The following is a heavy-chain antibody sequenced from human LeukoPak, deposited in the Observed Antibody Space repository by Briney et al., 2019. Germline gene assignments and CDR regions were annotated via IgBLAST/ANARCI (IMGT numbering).Heavy chain of an antibody. CDR3: AAQVGNFDY. D-gene: IGHD1-26*01. CDR1: GGSISSSYYY. V-gene: IGHV4-39*07. Sequence: SETLSLTCTVSGGSISSSYYYWGWIRQPPGKGLEWIGTMYNGGSTDYNPSLESRVTISVDTSKNQFSLKLSSVTAADTAVYYCAAQVGNFDYWGQGTLVTVSS. CDR2: MYNGGST. J-gene: IGHJ4*02.